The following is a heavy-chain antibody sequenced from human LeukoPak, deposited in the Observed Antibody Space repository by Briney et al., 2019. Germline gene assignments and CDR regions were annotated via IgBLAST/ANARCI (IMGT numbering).Heavy chain of an antibody. V-gene: IGHV3-48*03. CDR3: AREEYYHLNAGSHDAFDL. CDR1: GFTFSSYE. D-gene: IGHD2-2*01. J-gene: IGHJ3*01. CDR2: ISASGTGT. Sequence: PGGPLRLSCVASGFTFSSYEMNWVRQAPGKGLEWISYISASGTGTHYADSVKGRFTVSRDNAKNSVYLQVNIPRAEDTAVYYCAREEYYHLNAGSHDAFDLWGQGTMVTVSS.